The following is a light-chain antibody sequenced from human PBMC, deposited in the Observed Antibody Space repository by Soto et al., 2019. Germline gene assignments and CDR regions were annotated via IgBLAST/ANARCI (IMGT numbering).Light chain of an antibody. CDR3: QQRSYGTSVIT. CDR1: QSFSSY. V-gene: IGKV3-11*01. J-gene: IGKJ5*01. Sequence: EIVLTQSPGTLSLSPGERATLSCRASQSFSSYLAWYQQKPGQAPRLLIYDASKRATGIPARFSGRGSGTDFTLTISSREPEDFAVYFCQQRSYGTSVITFGQGTRVEIK. CDR2: DAS.